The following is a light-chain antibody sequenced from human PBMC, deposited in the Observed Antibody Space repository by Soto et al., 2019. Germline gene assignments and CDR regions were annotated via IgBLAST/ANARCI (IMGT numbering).Light chain of an antibody. J-gene: IGKJ4*01. Sequence: AIQLTQSPSSLSASVGDRVTITCRASQGISSTLAWYQQKPGKAPKLLIYDASSLESGVPLRFSGSGSGTDFTLTISSLQPEDFATYYCQQFNNYPPLTFGGGTKV. CDR2: DAS. CDR3: QQFNNYPPLT. CDR1: QGISST. V-gene: IGKV1D-13*01.